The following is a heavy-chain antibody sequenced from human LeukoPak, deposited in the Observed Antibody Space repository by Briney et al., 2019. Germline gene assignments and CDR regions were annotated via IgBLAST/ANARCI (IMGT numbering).Heavy chain of an antibody. V-gene: IGHV1-69*04. Sequence: GASVKVSCKASGGTFSSYAISWVRQAPGQGLEWMGRIIPILGIANYAQKFQGRVTITADKSTSTAYMELSSLRSEDTAAYYCARVGAYISSSPYYFDYWGQGTLVTVSS. CDR2: IIPILGIA. CDR1: GGTFSSYA. J-gene: IGHJ4*02. D-gene: IGHD2-2*01. CDR3: ARVGAYISSSPYYFDY.